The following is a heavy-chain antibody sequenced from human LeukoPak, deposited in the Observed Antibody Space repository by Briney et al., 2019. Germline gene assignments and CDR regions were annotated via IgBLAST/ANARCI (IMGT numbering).Heavy chain of an antibody. CDR2: ISAYNGNT. V-gene: IGHV1-18*01. D-gene: IGHD2-2*02. Sequence: ASVKVSCKASGYTFTSYGISWVRQAPGQGLEWMGWISAYNGNTNYAQKLQGRVTMTTDTSTSTAYMEVRSLRSEDTAVYYCATRGYCSSTSCYRFDYWGQGTLVTVSS. CDR3: ATRGYCSSTSCYRFDY. J-gene: IGHJ4*02. CDR1: GYTFTSYG.